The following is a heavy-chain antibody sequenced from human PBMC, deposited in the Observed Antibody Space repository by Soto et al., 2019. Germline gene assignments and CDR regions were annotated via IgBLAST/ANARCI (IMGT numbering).Heavy chain of an antibody. Sequence: EVQVLESGGGLVQPGGSLRLSCAASGFTFSNYAMNWIRQAPGKGLEWVSGISGNNGFTYYPDSVKGRFTISRDNSKNTLFLQMNGLRDEDTAIYYCVKVGSFYVPRSPFDSWGRGNVVTVSS. CDR3: VKVGSFYVPRSPFDS. CDR1: GFTFSNYA. V-gene: IGHV3-23*01. J-gene: IGHJ4*02. D-gene: IGHD1-26*01. CDR2: ISGNNGFT.